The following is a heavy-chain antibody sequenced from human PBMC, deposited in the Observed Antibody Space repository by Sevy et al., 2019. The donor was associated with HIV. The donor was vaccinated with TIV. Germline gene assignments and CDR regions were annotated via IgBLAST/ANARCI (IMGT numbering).Heavy chain of an antibody. CDR3: AREGLAPYVYGADV. Sequence: GGSLRLSCAVSGFTFDHHAMYWVRQAPGKGLEWVSGINWNSVSIGYADSVKGRFTISRDNAKNSLYLHLNSLRADDTALYYCAREGLAPYVYGADVWGQGTAVTVSS. CDR2: INWNSVSI. V-gene: IGHV3-9*01. CDR1: GFTFDHHA. D-gene: IGHD3-10*02. J-gene: IGHJ6*02.